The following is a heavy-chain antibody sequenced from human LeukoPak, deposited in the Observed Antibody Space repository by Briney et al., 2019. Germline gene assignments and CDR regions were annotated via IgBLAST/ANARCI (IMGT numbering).Heavy chain of an antibody. D-gene: IGHD3-22*01. Sequence: PGGSLRLSCAASGFTFSSYGMSWVRQAPGKGLEWVSAISGSGGSTYYADSVKGRFTISRDNSKNTLYLQMNSLRAEDTAVYYCAKGYYYDSSIRYNWFDPWGQGTLVTVSS. CDR1: GFTFSSYG. J-gene: IGHJ5*02. CDR3: AKGYYYDSSIRYNWFDP. CDR2: ISGSGGST. V-gene: IGHV3-23*01.